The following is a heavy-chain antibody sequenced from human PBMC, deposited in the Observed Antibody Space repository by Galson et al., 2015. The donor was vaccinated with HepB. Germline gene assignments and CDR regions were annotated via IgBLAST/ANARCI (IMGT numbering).Heavy chain of an antibody. J-gene: IGHJ6*03. Sequence: SLRLSCAASGFTFSDYYMSWTRQAPGKGLEWVSYISSSGSTIYYADSVKGRFTISRDNAKNSLYLQMNSLRAEDTAVYYCARDGYCSSTSCQAGYYYYYYMDVWGKGTTVTVSS. V-gene: IGHV3-11*01. CDR2: ISSSGSTI. CDR1: GFTFSDYY. D-gene: IGHD2-2*03. CDR3: ARDGYCSSTSCQAGYYYYYYMDV.